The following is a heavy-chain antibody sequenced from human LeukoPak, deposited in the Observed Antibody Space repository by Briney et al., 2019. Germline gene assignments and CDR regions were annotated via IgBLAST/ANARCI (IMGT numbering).Heavy chain of an antibody. CDR2: TNYDGSDR. CDR1: GFTFRNYA. J-gene: IGHJ4*02. V-gene: IGHV3-30*02. Sequence: GGSLRLSCAASGFTFRNYAMYWLRQAPGKGLEWVAFTNYDGSDRCYADSVKGRFTVSRDNPKNTLYLQMNSLRTEDTAVYYCAKDLPDRYSLEYWGQGTMVTVPS. CDR3: AKDLPDRYSLEY. D-gene: IGHD2-15*01.